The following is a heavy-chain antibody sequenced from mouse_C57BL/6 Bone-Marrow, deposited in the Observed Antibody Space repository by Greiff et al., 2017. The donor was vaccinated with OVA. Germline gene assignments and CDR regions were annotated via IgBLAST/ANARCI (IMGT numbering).Heavy chain of an antibody. J-gene: IGHJ2*01. CDR3: ARWALIRGY. CDR2: IDPSDSYT. D-gene: IGHD2-4*01. Sequence: QVQLQQPGAELVKPGASVKLSCKASGYTFTSYWMQWVKQRPGQGLEWIGEIDPSDSYTNYNQKFKGKATLTVDTSSSTAYMQLSSLTSEDAAVYYCARWALIRGYWGQGTTLTVSS. V-gene: IGHV1-50*01. CDR1: GYTFTSYW.